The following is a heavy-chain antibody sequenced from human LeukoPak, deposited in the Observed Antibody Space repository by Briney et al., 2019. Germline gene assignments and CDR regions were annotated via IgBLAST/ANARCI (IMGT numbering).Heavy chain of an antibody. CDR3: AKDRGSSSWYAFGAFDI. Sequence: GGSLRLSCAASGFTFSSYSMNWVRQAPGKGLEWVSCTSSSSSYIYYADSVKGRFTISRDNSKNTLYLQMNSLRAEDTAVYYCAKDRGSSSWYAFGAFDIWGQGTMVTVSS. V-gene: IGHV3-21*04. J-gene: IGHJ3*02. CDR2: TSSSSSYI. CDR1: GFTFSSYS. D-gene: IGHD6-13*01.